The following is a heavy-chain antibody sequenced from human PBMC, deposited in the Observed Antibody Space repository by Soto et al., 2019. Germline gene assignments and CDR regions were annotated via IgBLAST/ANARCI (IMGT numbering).Heavy chain of an antibody. CDR3: ARDDSSGYIV. D-gene: IGHD3-22*01. V-gene: IGHV4-31*03. Sequence: SETLSLTCTVSGGSISSGGYYWSWIRQHPGKGLEWIGYIYYSGSTYYNPSLKSRVTISVGTSKNQFSLKLSSVTAADTAVYYCARDDSSGYIVWGQGTLVTVSS. CDR1: GGSISSGGYY. J-gene: IGHJ4*02. CDR2: IYYSGST.